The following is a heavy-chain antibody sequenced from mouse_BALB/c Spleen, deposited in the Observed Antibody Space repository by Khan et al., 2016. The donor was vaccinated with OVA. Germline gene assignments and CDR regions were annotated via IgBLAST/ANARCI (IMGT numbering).Heavy chain of an antibody. CDR2: ISPSGSNN. D-gene: IGHD2-14*01. V-gene: IGHV1-4*01. J-gene: IGHJ3*01. CDR3: ARDGAYHRYDGWFAY. Sequence: QVQLKQSGPGLAAPGDRVKMSCKASGYTLTSYTVHWVHERPGKGLEWMGNISPSGSNNNNNQALKDNATLTTHISSTTAYRQLNSLTSDDSAVYNCARDGAYHRYDGWFAYWGQGTLVTVSA. CDR1: GYTLTSYT.